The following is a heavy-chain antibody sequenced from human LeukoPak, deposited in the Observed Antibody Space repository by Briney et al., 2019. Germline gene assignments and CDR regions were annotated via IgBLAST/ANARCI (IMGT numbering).Heavy chain of an antibody. CDR2: ISAYNGNT. CDR3: ARVMPSTVVTRGAPPDY. Sequence: ASVKVSCKASGYTFTSYGISRVRQAPGQGLEWMGWISAYNGNTNYAQKLQGRVTMTTDTSTSTAYMELRSLRSDDTAVYYCARVMPSTVVTRGAPPDYWGQGTLVTVSS. D-gene: IGHD4-23*01. CDR1: GYTFTSYG. V-gene: IGHV1-18*01. J-gene: IGHJ4*02.